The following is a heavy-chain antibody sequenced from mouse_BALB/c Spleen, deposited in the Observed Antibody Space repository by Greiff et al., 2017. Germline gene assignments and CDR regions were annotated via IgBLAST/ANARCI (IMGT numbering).Heavy chain of an antibody. CDR3: ARSYGSDAWFAY. Sequence: EVKLMESGPELVKPGASVKVSCKASGYAFTSYNMYWVKQSHGKSLEWIGYIDPYNGGTSYNQKFKGKATLTVDKSSSTAYMHLNSLTSEDSAVYYCARSYGSDAWFAYWGQGTLVTVSA. J-gene: IGHJ3*01. V-gene: IGHV1S135*01. CDR1: GYAFTSYN. D-gene: IGHD1-1*01. CDR2: IDPYNGGT.